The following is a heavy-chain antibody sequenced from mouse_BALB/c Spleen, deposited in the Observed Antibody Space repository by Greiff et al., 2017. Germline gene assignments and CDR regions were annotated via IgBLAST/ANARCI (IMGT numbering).Heavy chain of an antibody. CDR3: ARAGDYYAMDY. CDR2: ISYDGSN. J-gene: IGHJ4*01. Sequence: DVQLQESGPGLVKPSQSLSLTCSVTGYSITSGYYWNWIRQFPGNKLEWMGYISYDGSNNYNPSLKNRISITRDTSKNQFFLKLNSVTTEDTATYYCARAGDYYAMDYWGQGTSVTVSS. V-gene: IGHV3-6*02. CDR1: GYSITSGYY.